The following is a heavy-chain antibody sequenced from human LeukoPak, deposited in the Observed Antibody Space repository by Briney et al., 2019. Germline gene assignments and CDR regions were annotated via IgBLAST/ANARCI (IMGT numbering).Heavy chain of an antibody. D-gene: IGHD3-10*01. J-gene: IGHJ4*02. CDR2: FYYSGST. CDR3: ANRGNYGYFDY. Sequence: SETLSLTCSVSGGSISSNNYYWGWVRQPPGKGLEWIGSFYYSGSTYYNPSLKSRVTIFADTSKNQFSLKVRSVTAADTAVYYCANRGNYGYFDYWGQGTLVTVSS. CDR1: GGSISSNNYY. V-gene: IGHV4-39*01.